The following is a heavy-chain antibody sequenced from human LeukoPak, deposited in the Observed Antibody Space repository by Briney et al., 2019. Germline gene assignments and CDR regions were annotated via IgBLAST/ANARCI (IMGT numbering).Heavy chain of an antibody. CDR3: ARPYYDSSGYSFDY. CDR2: ISSSSSTI. J-gene: IGHJ4*02. CDR1: GFTFSNAW. D-gene: IGHD3-22*01. V-gene: IGHV3-48*04. Sequence: GGSLRLSCAASGFTFSNAWMSWVRQAPGKGLEWVSYISSSSSTIYYADSVKGRFTISRDNAKNSLYLQMNSLRAEDTAVYYCARPYYDSSGYSFDYWGQGTLVTVSS.